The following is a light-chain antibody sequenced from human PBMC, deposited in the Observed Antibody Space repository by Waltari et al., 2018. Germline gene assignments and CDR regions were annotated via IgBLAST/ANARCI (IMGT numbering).Light chain of an antibody. J-gene: IGLJ2*01. V-gene: IGLV2-8*01. CDR2: EVS. Sequence: QSALTQPPSASGSPGQSVTISCTGTSSDVGGYNYVSWYQQHPGKAPKLMIYEVSKRPSGVPVRFSGSKSGNTASLTVSGLQAGDEADYYCSSYAGNTRFGGGTKLTVL. CDR1: SSDVGGYNY. CDR3: SSYAGNTR.